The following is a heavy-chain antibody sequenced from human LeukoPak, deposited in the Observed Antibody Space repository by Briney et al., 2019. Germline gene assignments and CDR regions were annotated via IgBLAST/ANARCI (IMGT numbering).Heavy chain of an antibody. CDR3: AREKQVAATAGLDY. J-gene: IGHJ4*02. Sequence: PGGSLRLSCAASGFTFSNVWMSWVRQVPGKGLEWVGRIRRKTDGETTDHAAPVKGRFTISRDNSKNTLFLQMSSLRAEDTAVYYCAREKQVAATAGLDYWGQGTLVTVSS. V-gene: IGHV3-15*01. D-gene: IGHD1-26*01. CDR2: IRRKTDGETT. CDR1: GFTFSNVW.